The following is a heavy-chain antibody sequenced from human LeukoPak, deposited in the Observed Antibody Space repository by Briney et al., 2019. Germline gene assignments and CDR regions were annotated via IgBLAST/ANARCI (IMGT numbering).Heavy chain of an antibody. CDR1: GGSISGYY. V-gene: IGHV4-59*08. CDR3: ARHGIVVGTAINYSDY. Sequence: SETLSLTCPVSGGSISGYYWSWVRQSPEKGLESIGFIYSTGSTSYNPSLKSRVTISVDTSKNQFSLKLSSVTAADTAVYYCARHGIVVGTAINYSDYWGQGTLVTVSS. D-gene: IGHD2-21*02. J-gene: IGHJ4*02. CDR2: IYSTGST.